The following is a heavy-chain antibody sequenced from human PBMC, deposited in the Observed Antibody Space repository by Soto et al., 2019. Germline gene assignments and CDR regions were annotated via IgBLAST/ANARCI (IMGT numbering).Heavy chain of an antibody. CDR3: ARDWAGDGYNTYYYYYYGMDV. J-gene: IGHJ6*02. CDR1: GFTFSSYA. D-gene: IGHD5-12*01. CDR2: ISYDGSNK. Sequence: PGGSLRLSCAASGFTFSSYAMHWVRQAPGKGLEWVAVISYDGSNKYYADSVKGRFTISRDNSKNTLYLQMNSLRAEDTAVYYCARDWAGDGYNTYYYYYYGMDVWGQGTTVTVSS. V-gene: IGHV3-30-3*01.